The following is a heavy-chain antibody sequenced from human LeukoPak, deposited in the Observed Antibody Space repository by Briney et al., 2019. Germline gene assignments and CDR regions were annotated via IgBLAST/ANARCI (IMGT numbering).Heavy chain of an antibody. CDR2: ISWNSGSI. J-gene: IGHJ4*02. CDR3: AKDYSSSSVVGLDY. D-gene: IGHD6-6*01. Sequence: PGGSLRLSCAASGFTFSSYAMHWVRQAPGKGLEWVSGISWNSGSIGYADSVKGRFTISRDNAKNSLYLQMNSLRAEDTALYYCAKDYSSSSVVGLDYWGQGTLVTVCS. V-gene: IGHV3-9*01. CDR1: GFTFSSYA.